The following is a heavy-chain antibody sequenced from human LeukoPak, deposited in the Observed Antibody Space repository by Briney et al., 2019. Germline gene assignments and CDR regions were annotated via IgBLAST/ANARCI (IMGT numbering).Heavy chain of an antibody. J-gene: IGHJ4*02. CDR3: AKGLKDTAMVQPFDY. V-gene: IGHV3-74*01. CDR2: INTDGSST. D-gene: IGHD5-18*01. Sequence: PGRSLRLSCAAAGFTFSSYWMHWVRQAPGKGLVWVSRINTDGSSTNYADAVKGRFTISRDNAKNTLYLQMNSLRAEDTALYYCAKGLKDTAMVQPFDYWGQGTLVTVSS. CDR1: GFTFSSYW.